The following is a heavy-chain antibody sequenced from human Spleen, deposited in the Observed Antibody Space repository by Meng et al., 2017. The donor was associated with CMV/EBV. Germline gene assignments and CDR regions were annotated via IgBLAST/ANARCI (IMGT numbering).Heavy chain of an antibody. CDR3: ARDNDWGPGY. V-gene: IGHV1-8*01. CDR2: IYPKTGRT. Sequence: ASVKVSCKATGYTFTSHDINSVRQATGQGLEWMGWIYPKTGRTHYAQTFQGRLTVTRDTSISTGYMELSSLGSDDTAVYYCARDNDWGPGYWGQGTLVTVSS. J-gene: IGHJ4*02. CDR1: GYTFTSHD. D-gene: IGHD7-27*01.